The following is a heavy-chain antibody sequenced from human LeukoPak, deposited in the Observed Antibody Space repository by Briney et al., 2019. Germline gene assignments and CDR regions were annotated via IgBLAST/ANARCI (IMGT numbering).Heavy chain of an antibody. Sequence: GGSLRLSCAASGFTFSTYNMNWVRQVPGKGLEWVSVIYSGGTTYYADSVKGRFTISRDNSKNTLNLQMNSLRVEDTAVYYCARDPGYYGGSDYLVTWYFDLWGRGTLVTVSS. D-gene: IGHD3-22*01. V-gene: IGHV3-66*01. CDR2: IYSGGTT. CDR3: ARDPGYYGGSDYLVTWYFDL. J-gene: IGHJ2*01. CDR1: GFTFSTYN.